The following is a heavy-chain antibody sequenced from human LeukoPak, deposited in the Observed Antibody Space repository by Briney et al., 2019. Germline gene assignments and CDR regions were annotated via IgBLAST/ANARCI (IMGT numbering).Heavy chain of an antibody. CDR3: ARDLLGYCTNGVCYTGFDY. D-gene: IGHD2-8*01. CDR1: GYSISSGYY. CDR2: TYHSGST. V-gene: IGHV4-38-2*01. J-gene: IGHJ4*02. Sequence: SETLSLTCAVFGYSISSGYYWGWIRQPPGKGLEWIGSTYHSGSTYYNPSLKSRVTISVDTSKNQFSLKLSSVTAADTAVYYCARDLLGYCTNGVCYTGFDYWGQGTLVTVSS.